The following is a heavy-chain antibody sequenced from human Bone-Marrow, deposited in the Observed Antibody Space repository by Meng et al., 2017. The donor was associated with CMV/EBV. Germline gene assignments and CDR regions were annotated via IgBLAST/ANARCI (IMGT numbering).Heavy chain of an antibody. D-gene: IGHD4-11*01. V-gene: IGHV4-59*01. Sequence: SEPLSLTCTVSGGSISSYFWSWIRQPPGKGLEWLGYVDNSGNTNYSPTLKSRVTISLDPSKNQFSLNLTSVTVADTAVYFCARDGLQWFDPWGQGTLVTVSS. CDR1: GGSISSYF. CDR2: VDNSGNT. CDR3: ARDGLQWFDP. J-gene: IGHJ5*02.